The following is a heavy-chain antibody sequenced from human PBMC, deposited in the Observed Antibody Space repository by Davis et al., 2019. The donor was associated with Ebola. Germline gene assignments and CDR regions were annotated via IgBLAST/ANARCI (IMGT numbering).Heavy chain of an antibody. CDR2: IYPGDSDT. D-gene: IGHD6-6*01. Sequence: PGGSLRLSCKGSGYSFTSYWIAWVRQLPGKGLEWMGIIYPGDSDTRYSPSFQGQVTISADKSISTAYLQWSSLKASDTAMYYCGRQGEYSSSAIDYWGQGTLVTVSS. CDR1: GYSFTSYW. CDR3: GRQGEYSSSAIDY. V-gene: IGHV5-51*01. J-gene: IGHJ4*02.